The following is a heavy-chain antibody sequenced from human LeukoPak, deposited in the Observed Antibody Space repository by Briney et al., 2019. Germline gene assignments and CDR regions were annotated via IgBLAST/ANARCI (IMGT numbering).Heavy chain of an antibody. CDR1: GGSISSYY. CDR2: IYYSGST. Sequence: PSETLSLTCTVSGGSISSYYWIWIRQTPGKGLEWIGYIYYSGSTNYNPSLKSRVNISVDTSKNQFSLKLSSVTAADTAVYYCASLYCSSTSCYLFHWGQGTLVTVSS. D-gene: IGHD2-2*01. CDR3: ASLYCSSTSCYLFH. J-gene: IGHJ4*02. V-gene: IGHV4-59*08.